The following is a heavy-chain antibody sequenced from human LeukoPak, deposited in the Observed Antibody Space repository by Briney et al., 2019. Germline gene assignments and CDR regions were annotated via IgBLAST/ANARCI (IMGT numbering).Heavy chain of an antibody. CDR3: ARGPSNADIVVVPAAIGWFDP. CDR2: INHSGST. V-gene: IGHV4-39*07. CDR1: GGSISSSSYY. Sequence: SETLSLTCTVSGGSISSSSYYWGWIRQPPGKGLEWIGEINHSGSTNYNPSLKSRVTISVDTSKNQFSLKLSSVTAADTAVYYCARGPSNADIVVVPAAIGWFDPWGQGTLVTVSS. J-gene: IGHJ5*02. D-gene: IGHD2-2*01.